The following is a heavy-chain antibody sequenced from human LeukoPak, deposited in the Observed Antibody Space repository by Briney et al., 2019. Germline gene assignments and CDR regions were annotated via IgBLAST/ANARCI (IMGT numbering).Heavy chain of an antibody. CDR3: ARDPQQLVGATGGGFNF. J-gene: IGHJ4*02. D-gene: IGHD1-26*01. V-gene: IGHV1-18*01. CDR2: ISAYNGNT. CDR1: GYTFTSYG. Sequence: ASVKVSCKAYGYTFTSYGISWVRQAPGQGLEWMGWISAYNGNTNYAQKVQGRVTMTTDTSTSTAYMELRSLRSDDTAVYYCARDPQQLVGATGGGFNFWGQGTLVTVSS.